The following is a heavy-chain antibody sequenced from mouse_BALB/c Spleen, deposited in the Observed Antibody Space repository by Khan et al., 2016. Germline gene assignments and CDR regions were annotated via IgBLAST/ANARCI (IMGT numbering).Heavy chain of an antibody. CDR1: GFDFRRYW. Sequence: EVKLLESGGGLVQPGGSLKLSCAATGFDFRRYWMSWVRQAPGKGLEWIGEINPDSSTINYTPSLKDKFIISRDNAKNTLYLQMSKVRSEDTALSYCGRFYYYGFIDYWGQGTTLTVSS. J-gene: IGHJ2*01. D-gene: IGHD1-1*01. CDR3: GRFYYYGFIDY. V-gene: IGHV4-1*02. CDR2: INPDSSTI.